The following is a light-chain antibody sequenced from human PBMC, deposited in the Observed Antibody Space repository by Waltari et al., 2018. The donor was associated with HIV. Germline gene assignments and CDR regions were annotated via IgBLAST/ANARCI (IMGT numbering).Light chain of an antibody. CDR1: SSDVGGYNY. Sequence: QSALTQPPSASGSPGQSVTISCTGTSSDVGGYNYVSWYQHHPGQAPKLMIYEVSKRPSGVPDRFSGSKSGSTASLTVSGLQSEDEADYYCSSYAGSNNRWVFGGGTKLT. J-gene: IGLJ3*02. V-gene: IGLV2-8*01. CDR2: EVS. CDR3: SSYAGSNNRWV.